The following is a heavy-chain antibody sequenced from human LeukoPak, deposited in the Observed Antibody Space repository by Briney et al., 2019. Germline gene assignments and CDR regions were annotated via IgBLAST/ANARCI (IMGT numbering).Heavy chain of an antibody. V-gene: IGHV3-21*01. D-gene: IGHD2-15*01. CDR3: ARAPARYCSGGSCYYYYYMDV. J-gene: IGHJ6*03. Sequence: GGSLRLSCAASGFTFSSYSMNWVRQAPGKGLECFSSISSSSSYIYYADSVKGRFTISRDNAKNSLYLQMNSLRAEDTAVYYCARAPARYCSGGSCYYYYYMDVWGKGTTVTVSS. CDR2: ISSSSSYI. CDR1: GFTFSSYS.